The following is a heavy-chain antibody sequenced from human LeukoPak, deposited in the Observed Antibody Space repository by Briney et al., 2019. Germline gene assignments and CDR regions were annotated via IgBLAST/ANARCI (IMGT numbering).Heavy chain of an antibody. J-gene: IGHJ5*02. Sequence: SETLSLTCAVYGGSFSGYYWSWIRQPPGKGLEWIGEINHSGSTNYNPSLKSRVTISVDTSKNQLSMELRFLTAADTAVYYCATSYDGKTAPYDLWGHGTLVTVSS. CDR2: INHSGST. D-gene: IGHD4-23*01. CDR1: GGSFSGYY. CDR3: ATSYDGKTAPYDL. V-gene: IGHV4-34*01.